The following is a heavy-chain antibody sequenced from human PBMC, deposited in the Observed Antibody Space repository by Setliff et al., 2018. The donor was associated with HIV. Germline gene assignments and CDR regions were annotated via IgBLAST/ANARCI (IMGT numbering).Heavy chain of an antibody. V-gene: IGHV4-4*09. J-gene: IGHJ3*01. Sequence: PSETLSLTCIVSGAGISGYSWSWIRQHPGKGLEWIGDIDSNGRPNYNTSLNSRLTVSADPSKNQISMKLGSVTAADTAIYSCARLCSNGACRPVGDHVFDVWGQGTMVTVSS. CDR2: IDSNGRP. D-gene: IGHD2-8*01. CDR3: ARLCSNGACRPVGDHVFDV. CDR1: GAGISGYS.